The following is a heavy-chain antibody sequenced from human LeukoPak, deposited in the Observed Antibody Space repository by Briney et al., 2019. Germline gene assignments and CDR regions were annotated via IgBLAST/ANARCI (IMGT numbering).Heavy chain of an antibody. CDR3: ARACSPTGCGYFDS. Sequence: PGESLKISCKANGCSFSNYWIGCVRQMPGKGLECMGIIYPGDSETKYSPSFQGQVTISADKSITTAYLQWSSLKASDTAMYYCARACSPTGCGYFDSWGQGTLVTVSS. CDR2: IYPGDSET. V-gene: IGHV5-51*01. J-gene: IGHJ4*02. CDR1: GCSFSNYW. D-gene: IGHD2-8*02.